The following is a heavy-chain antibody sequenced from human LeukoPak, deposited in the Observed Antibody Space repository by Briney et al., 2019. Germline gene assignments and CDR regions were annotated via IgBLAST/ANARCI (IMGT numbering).Heavy chain of an antibody. CDR2: ISWNSGSI. Sequence: PGGSLRLSCAASGFTFDDYAMHWVRQAPGKGLEWVSGISWNSGSIGYADSVKGRFTISRDNAKNSLYLQMNSLRAEGTALYYCAKVSCSGGSCWNAFDYWGQGTLVTVSS. CDR1: GFTFDDYA. CDR3: AKVSCSGGSCWNAFDY. D-gene: IGHD2-15*01. J-gene: IGHJ4*02. V-gene: IGHV3-9*01.